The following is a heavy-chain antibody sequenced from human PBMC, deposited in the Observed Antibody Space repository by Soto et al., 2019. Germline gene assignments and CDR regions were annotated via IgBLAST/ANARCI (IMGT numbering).Heavy chain of an antibody. V-gene: IGHV3-21*03. CDR3: VREDGKVGTNSAFDY. CDR1: GFTFSTYT. CDR2: INGRGNYI. D-gene: IGHD1-26*01. Sequence: EVQVVESGGDLVKPGGSRRLSCASSGFTFSTYTMNWVRQAPGKGLEWVASINGRGNYIYYAESVKGRFTISRDNAKNSLYLQMDRLRAEDTALYYCVREDGKVGTNSAFDYWGLGALVTVSS. J-gene: IGHJ4*02.